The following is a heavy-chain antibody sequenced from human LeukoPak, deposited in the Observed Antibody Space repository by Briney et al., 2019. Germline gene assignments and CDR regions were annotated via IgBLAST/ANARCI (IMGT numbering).Heavy chain of an antibody. D-gene: IGHD1-26*01. J-gene: IGHJ6*02. Sequence: GGSLRLSCATSGFTFSSYAMSWVRQAPGKGLEWVSAISGSGGSTYYADSVKGRFTISRDNSKNTLYLQMNSLRAEDTAVYYCARTSGSYPYYYYYGMDVWGQGTTVTVSS. CDR3: ARTSGSYPYYYYYGMDV. CDR1: GFTFSSYA. CDR2: ISGSGGST. V-gene: IGHV3-23*01.